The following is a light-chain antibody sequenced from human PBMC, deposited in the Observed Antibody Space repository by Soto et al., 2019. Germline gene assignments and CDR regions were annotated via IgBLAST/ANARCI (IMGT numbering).Light chain of an antibody. CDR3: AAWDDSLSGVV. Sequence: QLVLTQPPSASRTPGQRVTISCSGSSSNIGSNYVFWYQHLPGTAPKLLIYRNNQRPSGVPDRFSGSKSGTSASLAISGLRSEDETDYYCAAWDDSLSGVVFGGGTKVTVL. V-gene: IGLV1-47*01. J-gene: IGLJ2*01. CDR1: SSNIGSNY. CDR2: RNN.